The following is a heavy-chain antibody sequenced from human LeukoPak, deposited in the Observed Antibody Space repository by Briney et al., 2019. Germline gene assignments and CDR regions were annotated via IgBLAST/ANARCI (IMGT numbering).Heavy chain of an antibody. Sequence: PGGSLRLSCAASGFTFSSYVMHWVRQAPGKGLEWEAVISYDGSNKYYADSVKGRFTISRDNSKNTLYLQMNSLRAEDTAVYHCARDLRLFGPPDDYWGQGTLVTVSS. J-gene: IGHJ4*02. V-gene: IGHV3-30-3*01. CDR1: GFTFSSYV. D-gene: IGHD3-10*01. CDR3: ARDLRLFGPPDDY. CDR2: ISYDGSNK.